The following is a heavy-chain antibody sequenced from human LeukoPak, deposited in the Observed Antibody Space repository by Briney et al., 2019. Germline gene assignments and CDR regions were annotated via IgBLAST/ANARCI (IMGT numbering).Heavy chain of an antibody. D-gene: IGHD1-26*01. J-gene: IGHJ4*02. Sequence: KPSETLSLTCTVSGGSISSYYWSWIRQPPGKGLEWIGYIYYSGSTNYNPSLKSRVTISVDTSKNQFSLKLSSVTAADTAVYYCAARGPYSGSSYWGQGTLVTVSS. V-gene: IGHV4-59*08. CDR2: IYYSGST. CDR1: GGSISSYY. CDR3: AARGPYSGSSY.